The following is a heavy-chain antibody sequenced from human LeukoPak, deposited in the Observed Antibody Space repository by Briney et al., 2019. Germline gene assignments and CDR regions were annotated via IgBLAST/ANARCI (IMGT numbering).Heavy chain of an antibody. J-gene: IGHJ4*02. V-gene: IGHV4-34*01. CDR2: INHSGST. CDR1: GGSFSIYY. D-gene: IGHD3-22*01. Sequence: PSETLSLTCAVYGGSFSIYYWNCIRQPPGKGLEWIGEINHSGSTNYNPSLKSRVTISVHTSKNQFSLKLSSVTAADTAVYYCVRVVDITTSAGGYWGQGTLVTVSS. CDR3: VRVVDITTSAGGY.